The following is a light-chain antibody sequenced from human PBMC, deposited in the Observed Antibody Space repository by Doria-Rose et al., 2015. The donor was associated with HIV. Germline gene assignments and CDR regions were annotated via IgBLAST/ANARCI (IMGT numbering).Light chain of an antibody. Sequence: SSLSASVGDRVTITCRASQDINTYSAWFQQKPGKAPKSLIYAASSLQSGVPSKFRGSGSETDFTLTITSLQPEDFATYYCQQYKSYPITYGQGTRLEIK. V-gene: IGKV1-16*02. CDR2: AAS. CDR3: QQYKSYPIT. J-gene: IGKJ5*01. CDR1: QDINTY.